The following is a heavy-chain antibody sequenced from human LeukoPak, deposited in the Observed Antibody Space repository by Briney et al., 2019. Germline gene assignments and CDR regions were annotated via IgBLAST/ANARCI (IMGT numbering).Heavy chain of an antibody. J-gene: IGHJ6*02. Sequence: GGSLRLSCAASGFTFSSYWMSWVRQAPGKGLEWVANIKQDGSEKYYVDSVKGRFTISRDNAKNSLYLQMNSLRAEDTAVYYCARLVTNYYYYGMDVWGQGTTVTVSS. V-gene: IGHV3-7*04. CDR2: IKQDGSEK. CDR1: GFTFSSYW. CDR3: ARLVTNYYYYGMDV. D-gene: IGHD2-21*01.